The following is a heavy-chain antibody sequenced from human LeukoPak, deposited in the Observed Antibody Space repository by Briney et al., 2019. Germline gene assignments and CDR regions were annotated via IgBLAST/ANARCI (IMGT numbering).Heavy chain of an antibody. CDR1: GFTFSSYG. V-gene: IGHV3-30*18. CDR2: ISYDGSNK. J-gene: IGHJ4*02. CDR3: AKVGQYSSGWNDDY. Sequence: GGSLRLSCAASGFTFSSYGMHWVRQAPGKGLEWVAVISYDGSNKYYADSVKGRFTISRDNSKNTLYLQMNSLRAEDTAVYYCAKVGQYSSGWNDDYWGQGTLVTVSS. D-gene: IGHD6-19*01.